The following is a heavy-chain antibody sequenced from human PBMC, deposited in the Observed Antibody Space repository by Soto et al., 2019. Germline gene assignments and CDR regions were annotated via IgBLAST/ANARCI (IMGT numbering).Heavy chain of an antibody. Sequence: QVQLVQSGAEVKKPGASVKVSCKASGYTFISYDINWVRQATGQGLEWMGWMNPNTGDTGYAQKLQGRVTMTTSTSRNAANLELSSLRSDDTAVYSCARGAGYIFDYSGQGTLVTVSS. D-gene: IGHD5-12*01. V-gene: IGHV1-8*01. CDR3: ARGAGYIFDY. CDR1: GYTFISYD. J-gene: IGHJ4*02. CDR2: MNPNTGDT.